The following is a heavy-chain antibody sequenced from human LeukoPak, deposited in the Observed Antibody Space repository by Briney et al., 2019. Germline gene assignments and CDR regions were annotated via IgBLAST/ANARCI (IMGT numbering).Heavy chain of an antibody. J-gene: IGHJ4*02. Sequence: DPSETLSLTCAVSGGSISSGGYSWSWIRQPPGKGLEWIGYIYHSGSTYYNPSLKSRVTISVDRSKKQFSLKLSSVTAADMAVYYCARGYYDSWDYWGQGTLVTVSS. CDR2: IYHSGST. D-gene: IGHD3-22*01. CDR3: ARGYYDSWDY. CDR1: GGSISSGGYS. V-gene: IGHV4-30-2*01.